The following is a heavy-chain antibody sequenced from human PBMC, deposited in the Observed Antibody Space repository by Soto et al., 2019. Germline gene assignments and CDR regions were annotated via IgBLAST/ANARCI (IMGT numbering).Heavy chain of an antibody. CDR3: ARHAPGTYYNAYDY. CDR2: TQYSGST. J-gene: IGHJ4*02. Sequence: PSETLSLTCTVSGDSITGRSYYWGWIRQPPGKGLEWIGSTQYSGSTYYNPSLKSRVTIFVDTSNNQFSLNLSSVAAADTAVYYCARHAPGTYYNAYDYWGLGTLVTVAS. CDR1: GDSITGRSYY. V-gene: IGHV4-39*01. D-gene: IGHD3-10*01.